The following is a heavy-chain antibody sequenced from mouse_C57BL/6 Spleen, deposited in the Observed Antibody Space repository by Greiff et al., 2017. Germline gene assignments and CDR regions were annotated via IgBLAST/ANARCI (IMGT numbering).Heavy chain of an antibody. V-gene: IGHV1-18*01. CDR3: ARGNYGNYVWYFDG. J-gene: IGHJ1*03. Sequence: EVQLQQSGPELVKPGASVKIPCKASGYTFTDYNMDWVKQSHGKSLEWIGDINPNNGGTIYNQKFKGKATLTVDKSSSTAYMELRSLTSEDTAVYYCARGNYGNYVWYFDGWGTGTTVTVSS. CDR2: INPNNGGT. CDR1: GYTFTDYN. D-gene: IGHD2-1*01.